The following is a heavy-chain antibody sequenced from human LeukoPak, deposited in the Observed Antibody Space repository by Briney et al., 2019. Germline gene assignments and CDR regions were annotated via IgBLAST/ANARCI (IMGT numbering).Heavy chain of an antibody. J-gene: IGHJ6*03. CDR2: TYSNGRT. V-gene: IGHV3-53*01. CDR1: GFSVSSNY. Sequence: GSLRLSCAASGFSVSSNYMSWVRPAPGKGLEWVSVTYSNGRTYYADSVKGRFTISRDISKNTLYLQMNSLRAEDTAVYYCVRVLSGRGSLYDYYYYMDVWGKGTTVTVSS. CDR3: VRVLSGRGSLYDYYYYMDV. D-gene: IGHD3-10*01.